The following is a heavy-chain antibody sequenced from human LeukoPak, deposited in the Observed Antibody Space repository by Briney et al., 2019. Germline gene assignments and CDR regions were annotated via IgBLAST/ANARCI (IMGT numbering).Heavy chain of an antibody. D-gene: IGHD1-1*01. CDR3: ARADNWQSGGA. J-gene: IGHJ5*02. CDR2: INSDGSYT. V-gene: IGHV3-74*01. Sequence: GGSLRLSCVASGFNFSNYWMYWGRQAPGKGLVWVSRINSDGSYTDYADSAKGRFTISRDNAKDTLYLQMNSLRADDTAVYYCARADNWQSGGAWGQGTLVTVSS. CDR1: GFNFSNYW.